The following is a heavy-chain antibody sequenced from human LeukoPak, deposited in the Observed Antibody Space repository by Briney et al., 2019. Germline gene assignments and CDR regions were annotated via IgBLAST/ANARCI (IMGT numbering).Heavy chain of an antibody. Sequence: PGGSLRLSCAASEFTFSSYAMHWVRQAPGKGLEWVAVISYDGSNKYYADSVKGRFTISRDNSKNTLYLQMNSLRAEDTAVYYCARDYGLFYDSSGYVFDYWGQGTLVTVSS. CDR3: ARDYGLFYDSSGYVFDY. V-gene: IGHV3-30*04. J-gene: IGHJ4*02. D-gene: IGHD3-22*01. CDR2: ISYDGSNK. CDR1: EFTFSSYA.